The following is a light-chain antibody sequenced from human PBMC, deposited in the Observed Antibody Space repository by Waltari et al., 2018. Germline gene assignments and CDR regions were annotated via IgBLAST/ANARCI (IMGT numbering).Light chain of an antibody. J-gene: IGKJ1*01. CDR2: GAS. CDR3: QHYLRLPVT. Sequence: EMFLPQSPATLPCPQGERAPASCRTSQSVSRALAWYQQKPGQAPRLLIYGASTRATGIPDRFSGSGSGTDFSLTISRLEPDDFAVYYCQHYLRLPVTFGQGTTVEI. V-gene: IGKV3-20*01. CDR1: QSVSRA.